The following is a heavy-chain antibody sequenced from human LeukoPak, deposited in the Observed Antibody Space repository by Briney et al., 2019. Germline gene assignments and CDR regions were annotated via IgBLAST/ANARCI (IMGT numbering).Heavy chain of an antibody. CDR1: GFTFNDYN. J-gene: IGHJ4*02. D-gene: IGHD6-19*01. V-gene: IGHV3-30*02. CDR3: AKDRLVPGSVLDY. Sequence: PGGSLRLSCAASGFTFNDYNMHWVRQAPGKGLEWVAFIQHDGSNYFYVDSVKGRFTSSRDKSKNTLYLQMNSLRAEGTAVYYCAKDRLVPGSVLDYWGQGTLVTVSS. CDR2: IQHDGSNY.